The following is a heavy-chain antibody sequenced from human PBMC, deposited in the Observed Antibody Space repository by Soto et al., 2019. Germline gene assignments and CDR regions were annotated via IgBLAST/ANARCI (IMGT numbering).Heavy chain of an antibody. Sequence: PGGSLRLSCAASGFTFDDYAMHWVRQAPGKGLEWVSLISWDGGSTYYADSVKGRFTISRDNSKNSLYLQMNSLRAEDTALYYCAKGWNRQTREIDYWGQGTLVTVSS. J-gene: IGHJ4*02. CDR3: AKGWNRQTREIDY. CDR1: GFTFDDYA. V-gene: IGHV3-43D*04. D-gene: IGHD1-1*01. CDR2: ISWDGGST.